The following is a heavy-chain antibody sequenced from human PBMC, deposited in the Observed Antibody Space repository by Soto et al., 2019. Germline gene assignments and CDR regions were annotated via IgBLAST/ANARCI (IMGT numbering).Heavy chain of an antibody. V-gene: IGHV1-2*02. CDR3: ARDQRAYYDSRYDYYYYGMDV. CDR1: GHSFSAYY. J-gene: IGHJ6*02. D-gene: IGHD3-22*01. CDR2: INPKSGAT. Sequence: ASVKVSCKASGHSFSAYYMHWVRQAPGQGLEWMGWINPKSGATKYAQKFQGRVAMTRDTSITTAYLELSSLRYDDTAVYYCARDQRAYYDSRYDYYYYGMDVWG.